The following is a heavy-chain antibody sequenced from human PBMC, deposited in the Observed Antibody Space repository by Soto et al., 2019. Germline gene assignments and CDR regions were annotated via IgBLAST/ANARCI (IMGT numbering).Heavy chain of an antibody. CDR3: AKNPPKGDLLREPVKRTVVAFDI. J-gene: IGHJ3*02. CDR2: ISGSGGST. V-gene: IGHV3-23*01. CDR1: GFTFSSYA. Sequence: GGSLRLSCAASGFTFSSYAMSWVRQAPGKGLEWVSAISGSGGSTYYADSVKGRFTISRDNSKNTLYLQMNSLRAEDTAVYYWAKNPPKGDLLREPVKRTVVAFDIWGQGTMVTVSS. D-gene: IGHD3-10*01.